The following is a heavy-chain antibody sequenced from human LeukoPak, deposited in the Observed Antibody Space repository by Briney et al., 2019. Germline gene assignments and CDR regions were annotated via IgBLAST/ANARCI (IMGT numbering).Heavy chain of an antibody. D-gene: IGHD3-10*01. CDR2: INDSGST. J-gene: IGHJ6*03. V-gene: IGHV4-34*01. Sequence: SETLSLTCAVYGGSFSGDYWSWVRQPPGEGVEWGGEINDSGSTNYNPSLKRRVTISLDTSKNQFSLKLSSVTAADTAVYYCAKDIGGGGPMDVWGKGTTVAISS. CDR1: GGSFSGDY. CDR3: AKDIGGGGPMDV.